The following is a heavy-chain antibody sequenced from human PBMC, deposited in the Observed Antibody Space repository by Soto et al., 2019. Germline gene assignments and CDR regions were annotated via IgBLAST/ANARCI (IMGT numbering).Heavy chain of an antibody. V-gene: IGHV6-1*01. CDR1: GDSVSSNSAA. J-gene: IGHJ4*02. CDR2: TYDRSKWYN. Sequence: SQTLSLTCAISGDSVSSNSAAWNWIRQSPSRGLEWLGMTYDRSKWYNDYAVSVKSRITINPDTSKNQFSLQLNSVTPVDTVVYYRARAPVVGVPLHLDYWGQGTLVTVSS. D-gene: IGHD1-26*01. CDR3: ARAPVVGVPLHLDY.